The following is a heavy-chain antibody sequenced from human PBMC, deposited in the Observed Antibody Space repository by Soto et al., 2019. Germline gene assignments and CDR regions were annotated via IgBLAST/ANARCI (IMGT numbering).Heavy chain of an antibody. CDR3: ARTYDSSGYYFGY. CDR2: IYYSGST. J-gene: IGHJ4*02. D-gene: IGHD3-22*01. CDR1: GGSISSSSYY. Sequence: QLQLQESGPGLVKPSETLSLTCTVSGGSISSSSYYWGWIRQPPGKGLEWIGSIYYSGSTYYNPSLTRRVTISVDTSKNQFSLKLSSVTAADTAVYYCARTYDSSGYYFGYWGQGTLVTVSS. V-gene: IGHV4-39*01.